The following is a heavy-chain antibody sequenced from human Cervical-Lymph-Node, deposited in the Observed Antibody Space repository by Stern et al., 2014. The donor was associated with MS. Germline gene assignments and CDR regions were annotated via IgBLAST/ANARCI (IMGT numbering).Heavy chain of an antibody. CDR1: GFTFSDYY. CDR3: ARETFEYHRSSHGTQYSGLDV. V-gene: IGHV3-11*01. Sequence: VQLVESGGDLVKPGGSLRLSCGASGFTFSDYYMSWIRQAPGKGLEWVSYISNSGRTLYYADSVKGRFTISRDNAKNSLYLQMNSLRAEDTAVYYCARETFEYHRSSHGTQYSGLDVWGQGTTVTVSS. J-gene: IGHJ6*02. D-gene: IGHD6-6*01. CDR2: ISNSGRTL.